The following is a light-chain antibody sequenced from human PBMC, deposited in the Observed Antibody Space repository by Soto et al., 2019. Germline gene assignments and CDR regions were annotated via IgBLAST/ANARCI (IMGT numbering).Light chain of an antibody. V-gene: IGLV4-69*01. Sequence: QSVLTQSPSASASLGASVKLTCTRSSGHSSYAIAWHQQQPEKGPRYLMKVNSDGSHSKGDGIPDRFSGSSSGAERYLTISSLHSEDEADYYCQTWGTGIRVFGTGTQLTVL. J-gene: IGLJ1*01. CDR2: VNSDGSH. CDR3: QTWGTGIRV. CDR1: SGHSSYA.